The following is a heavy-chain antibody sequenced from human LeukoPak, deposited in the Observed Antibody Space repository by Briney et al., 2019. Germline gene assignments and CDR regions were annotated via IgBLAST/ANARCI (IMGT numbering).Heavy chain of an antibody. J-gene: IGHJ3*02. CDR3: ARIRPTYYYDSSGYPDAFDI. Sequence: GASVKVSCKASGYTFTSYYMHWVRQAPGQGLEWMGIINPSGGSTSYAQKFQGRVTMTRDTSTSTAYMELRSLRSDDTAVYYCARIRPTYYYDSSGYPDAFDIWGQGTMVTVSS. D-gene: IGHD3-22*01. CDR2: INPSGGST. V-gene: IGHV1-46*01. CDR1: GYTFTSYY.